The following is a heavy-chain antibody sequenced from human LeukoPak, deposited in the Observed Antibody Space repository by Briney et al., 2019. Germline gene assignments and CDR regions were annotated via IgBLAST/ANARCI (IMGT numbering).Heavy chain of an antibody. D-gene: IGHD5-18*01. V-gene: IGHV1-18*01. Sequence: GASVNVSCTASGYTFTSYGISWVRQAPGQGLEWMGWISAYNGNTNYAQKLQGRVTMTTDTSTSTAYMELRSLRSDDTAVYYCARDLVDTAMVPLDYWGQGTLVTVSS. J-gene: IGHJ4*02. CDR1: GYTFTSYG. CDR2: ISAYNGNT. CDR3: ARDLVDTAMVPLDY.